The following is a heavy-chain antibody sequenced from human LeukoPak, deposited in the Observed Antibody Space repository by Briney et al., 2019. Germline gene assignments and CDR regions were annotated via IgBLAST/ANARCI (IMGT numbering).Heavy chain of an antibody. V-gene: IGHV4-59*11. CDR3: ARDLGIAAAGNDY. J-gene: IGHJ4*02. CDR2: IYYSGST. CDR1: GGSISSHY. D-gene: IGHD6-13*01. Sequence: NPSETLSLTCTVSGGSISSHYWSWIRQPPGKGLEWIGYIYYSGSTNYNPSLKSRVTISVDTSKNQSSLKLSSVTAADTAVYYCARDLGIAAAGNDYWGQGTLVTVSS.